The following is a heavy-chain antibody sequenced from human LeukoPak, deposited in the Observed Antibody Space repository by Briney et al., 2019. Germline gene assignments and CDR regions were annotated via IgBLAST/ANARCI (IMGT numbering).Heavy chain of an antibody. CDR2: INPSGGST. D-gene: IGHD3-3*01. J-gene: IGHJ6*02. Sequence: EASVKVSCKASGYTFTTYYMHWVRQAPGQGLEWMGIINPSGGSTSYAQKFQGRVTMTRDTSTSTVYMELSSLRSEDTAVYYCARGNDWTIFEVDYYYGMDVWGQGTTVTVSS. V-gene: IGHV1-46*01. CDR3: ARGNDWTIFEVDYYYGMDV. CDR1: GYTFTTYY.